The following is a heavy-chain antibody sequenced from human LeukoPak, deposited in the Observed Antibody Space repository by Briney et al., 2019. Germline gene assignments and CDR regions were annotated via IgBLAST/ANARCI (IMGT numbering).Heavy chain of an antibody. CDR2: ISAYNGNT. CDR3: ASNAGYGSGSYSDY. CDR1: GYTFTGYY. D-gene: IGHD3-10*01. V-gene: IGHV1-18*04. Sequence: ASVKVSCKASGYTFTGYYIHWVRQAPGQGLEWMGWISAYNGNTNYAQKLQGRVTMTTDTSTSTAYMELRSLRSDDTAVYYCASNAGYGSGSYSDYWGQGTLVTVSS. J-gene: IGHJ4*02.